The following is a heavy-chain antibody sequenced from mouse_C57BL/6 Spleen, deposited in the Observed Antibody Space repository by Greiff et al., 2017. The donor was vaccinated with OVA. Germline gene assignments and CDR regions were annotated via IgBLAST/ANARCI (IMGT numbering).Heavy chain of an antibody. CDR3: AIRDGYIYAMDY. CDR1: GFTFSSYG. D-gene: IGHD2-3*01. CDR2: ISSGGSYT. V-gene: IGHV5-6*01. Sequence: EVHLVESGGDLVKPGGSLKLSCAASGFTFSSYGMSWVRQTPDKRLEWVATISSGGSYTYYPDSVKGRFTISRDNAKNTLYLQMSSLKSEDTAMYYCAIRDGYIYAMDYWGQGTSVTVSS. J-gene: IGHJ4*01.